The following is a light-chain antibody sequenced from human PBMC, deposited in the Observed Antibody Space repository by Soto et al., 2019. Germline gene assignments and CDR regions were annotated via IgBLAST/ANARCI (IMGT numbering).Light chain of an antibody. Sequence: DIQMTQSPSTLSAYVGDRVTITCRASQSLNSWLVWYQQKPGKVPKLLIYKASRLQSGVPSRFSGSESGTEVTLTISSLQPDDFATYYCQQYSSYPLTFGGGTKVEIK. CDR2: KAS. CDR1: QSLNSW. CDR3: QQYSSYPLT. J-gene: IGKJ4*01. V-gene: IGKV1-5*03.